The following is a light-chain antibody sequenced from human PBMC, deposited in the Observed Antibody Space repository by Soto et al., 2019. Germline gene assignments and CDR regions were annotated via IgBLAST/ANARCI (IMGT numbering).Light chain of an antibody. Sequence: IVFTQSACTLSLSPGERATLSCRASQSVSSSYLAWYQQKPGQAPRLLIYGASSRATGIPDRFSGSGSGTDFTLTISSLQPDDFATYYCQHYNSYSEAFGQGTKVDIK. CDR1: QSVSSSY. J-gene: IGKJ1*01. CDR2: GAS. V-gene: IGKV3-20*01. CDR3: QHYNSYSEA.